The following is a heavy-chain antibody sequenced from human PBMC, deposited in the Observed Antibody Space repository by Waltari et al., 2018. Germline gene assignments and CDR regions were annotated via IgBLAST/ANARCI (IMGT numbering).Heavy chain of an antibody. CDR3: ARDSGCSGGSCYSFDY. D-gene: IGHD2-15*01. CDR1: GGSISSGGYY. J-gene: IGHJ4*02. V-gene: IGHV4-31*03. Sequence: QVQLQESGPGLVKPSQTLSLTCTVSGGSISSGGYYWTWLLPHPGKSLEWLGYIYHSGSTYYNPSLKSRVTISVDRSKNQFSLKLSSVTAADTAVYYCARDSGCSGGSCYSFDYWGQGTLVTVSS. CDR2: IYHSGST.